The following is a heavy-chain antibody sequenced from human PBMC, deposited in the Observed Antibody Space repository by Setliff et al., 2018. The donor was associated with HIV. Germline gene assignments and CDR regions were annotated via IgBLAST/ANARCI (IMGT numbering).Heavy chain of an antibody. Sequence: SETLSLTCTVSGGSISTSSSYWGWIRQPPGKGLEWIGSIYYSGNTYFSPSLKSRITISVDTSKNQFSLNLRSVTAADTAVYYCARHDTEYSSYPIDYWGQGNLVTSPQ. CDR2: IYYSGNT. J-gene: IGHJ4*02. V-gene: IGHV4-39*07. D-gene: IGHD6-6*01. CDR3: ARHDTEYSSYPIDY. CDR1: GGSISTSSSY.